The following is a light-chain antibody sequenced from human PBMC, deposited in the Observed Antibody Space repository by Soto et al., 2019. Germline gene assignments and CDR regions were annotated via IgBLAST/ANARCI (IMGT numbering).Light chain of an antibody. Sequence: SYELTQPPSVSVAPGKTARITCGGNNIGSKSVHWYQQKPGQAPVLVIYYDSDRPSGIPERFSGSNSGNTATLTISRVEAGDEADYYGQVWDTSSDHLVVFGGGTKVTVL. CDR1: NIGSKS. V-gene: IGLV3-21*04. CDR2: YDS. CDR3: QVWDTSSDHLVV. J-gene: IGLJ2*01.